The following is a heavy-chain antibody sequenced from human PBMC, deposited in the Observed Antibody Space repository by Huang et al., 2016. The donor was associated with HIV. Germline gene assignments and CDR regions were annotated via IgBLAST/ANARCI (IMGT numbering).Heavy chain of an antibody. D-gene: IGHD2-2*01. Sequence: GSGYTFNGYWIGWVRQMPGKGLEWMGIIYPGDSDTTYSPSFQGQGTISADKSISTAYLQWSGLKASDTAMYYCARQGVGDFVVEPTGLGAFDIWGQGTMVTVSS. CDR2: IYPGDSDT. CDR3: ARQGVGDFVVEPTGLGAFDI. CDR1: GYTFNGYW. V-gene: IGHV5-51*01. J-gene: IGHJ3*02.